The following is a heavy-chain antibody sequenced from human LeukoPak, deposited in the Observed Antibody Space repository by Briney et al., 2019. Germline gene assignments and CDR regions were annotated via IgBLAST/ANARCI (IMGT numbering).Heavy chain of an antibody. CDR2: IYPGDSDT. CDR3: ASHRPHRTTTVTPDDAFDI. D-gene: IGHD4-17*01. Sequence: GESLKISCKGSGYSFTSYWIGWGRQMPGKGLEWMGIIYPGDSDTRYSPSFHGQVTISADKSISTACLQWRSLKASDTAMYYCASHRPHRTTTVTPDDAFDIWGQGTMVTVSS. J-gene: IGHJ3*02. CDR1: GYSFTSYW. V-gene: IGHV5-51*01.